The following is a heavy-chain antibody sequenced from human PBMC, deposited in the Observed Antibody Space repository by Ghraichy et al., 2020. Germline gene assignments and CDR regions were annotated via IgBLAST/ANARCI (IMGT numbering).Heavy chain of an antibody. D-gene: IGHD6-19*01. V-gene: IGHV4-34*01. CDR2: INHSGST. Sequence: SETLSLTCAVYGGSFSGYYWSWIRQPPGKGLEWIGEINHSGSTNYNPSLKSRVTISVDTSKNQFSLKLSSVTAADTAVYYCARGQSLAVAAKRVGRFDYWGQGTLVTVSS. J-gene: IGHJ4*02. CDR3: ARGQSLAVAAKRVGRFDY. CDR1: GGSFSGYY.